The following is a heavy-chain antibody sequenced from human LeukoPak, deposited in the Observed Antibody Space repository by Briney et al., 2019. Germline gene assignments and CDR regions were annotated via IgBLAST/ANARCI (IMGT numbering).Heavy chain of an antibody. V-gene: IGHV4-39*01. CDR1: GGSFSSSSYY. CDR3: ARVGVGTVVTPQGGAFYI. J-gene: IGHJ3*02. Sequence: PSETLSLTCSVSGGSFSSSSYYWGWIRQPPGRGLEWIGSIYYSGSTYYNPSLKSRVTISVDTSKNRFSLKLSSVTAADTAVYYCARVGVGTVVTPQGGAFYIWGQGTMVTVSS. CDR2: IYYSGST. D-gene: IGHD4-23*01.